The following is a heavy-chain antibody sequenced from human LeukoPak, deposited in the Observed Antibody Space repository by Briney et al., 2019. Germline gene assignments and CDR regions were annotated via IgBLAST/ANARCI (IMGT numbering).Heavy chain of an antibody. J-gene: IGHJ6*02. CDR1: GFTFSSYA. CDR3: ARRNAMDV. V-gene: IGHV3-23*01. Sequence: GGSLRLSCVASGFTFSSYAMSWVRQAPGKGLEWVSVLYSDGRTYYADSVKGRFTISRDDAKSSLYLQMNSLRAEDTAVYYCARRNAMDVWGQGTTVIVFS. CDR2: LYSDGRT.